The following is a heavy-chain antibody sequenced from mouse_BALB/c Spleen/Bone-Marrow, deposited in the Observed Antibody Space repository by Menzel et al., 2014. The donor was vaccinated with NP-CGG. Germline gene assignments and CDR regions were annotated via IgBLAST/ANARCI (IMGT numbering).Heavy chain of an antibody. Sequence: QVHVKQSGAELVRPGASVKLSCKALGYTFTDYEMHWVKQTPVHGLEWIGTIHPGSGGAAYNQKFKGKATLTADKSSSTAYMELSSLTSEDSAVYYCTREGLPGAGFAYWGQGTLVTVSA. CDR1: GYTFTDYE. V-gene: IGHV1-15*01. J-gene: IGHJ3*01. D-gene: IGHD2-4*01. CDR2: IHPGSGGA. CDR3: TREGLPGAGFAY.